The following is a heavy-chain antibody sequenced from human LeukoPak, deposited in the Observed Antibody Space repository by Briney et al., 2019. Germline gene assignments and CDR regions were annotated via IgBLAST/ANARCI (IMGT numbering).Heavy chain of an antibody. CDR2: IIPIFGTA. Sequence: SVKVSCKASGGTFSSYAISWVRQAPGQGLEWMGGIIPIFGTANYAQKFRGRVTITADESTSTAYMELSSLRSEDTAVYYCARTPRYCSGGSCYGGYWGQGTLVTVSS. D-gene: IGHD2-15*01. CDR3: ARTPRYCSGGSCYGGY. CDR1: GGTFSSYA. J-gene: IGHJ4*02. V-gene: IGHV1-69*13.